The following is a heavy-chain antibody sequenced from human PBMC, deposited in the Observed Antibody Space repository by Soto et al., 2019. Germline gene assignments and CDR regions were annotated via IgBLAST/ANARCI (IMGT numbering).Heavy chain of an antibody. V-gene: IGHV1-69*13. CDR3: ARERSTTNYYGSGEFDP. CDR2: IIPIFGTA. CDR1: GGTFSSYA. J-gene: IGHJ5*02. D-gene: IGHD3-10*01. Sequence: SVKVSCKASGGTFSSYAISWVRQAPGQGLEWMGGIIPIFGTANYAQRFQGRVTITADESTSTAYMELSSLRSEDTAVYYCARERSTTNYYGSGEFDPWGQGTLVTVSS.